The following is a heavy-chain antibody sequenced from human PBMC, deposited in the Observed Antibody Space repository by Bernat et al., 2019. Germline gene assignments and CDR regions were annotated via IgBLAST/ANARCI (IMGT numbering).Heavy chain of an antibody. Sequence: EVQLVESGGGLVQPGGSLRLSCAASGFTFSSYWMSWVRQAPGKGLEWVANIKQDGSEKYYVDSVKGRFTISRDNAKNSLYLQMNSLRAEDTAVYYCARGGAAAGRRGEAKRRNYFDYWGQGTLVTVSS. D-gene: IGHD6-13*01. J-gene: IGHJ4*02. CDR2: IKQDGSEK. CDR3: ARGGAAAGRRGEAKRRNYFDY. CDR1: GFTFSSYW. V-gene: IGHV3-7*03.